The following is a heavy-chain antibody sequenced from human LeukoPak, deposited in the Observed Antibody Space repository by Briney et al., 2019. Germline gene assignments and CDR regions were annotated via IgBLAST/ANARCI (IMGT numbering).Heavy chain of an antibody. Sequence: SVKVSCKASGGXFSSYAISWVRQAPGQGREWMGGIIPIFGTANYAQKFQGRVTITADESTSTAYMELSSLRCEDTAVYYCARAVAGTGTRYYYYGMDVWGQGTTVTVSS. CDR2: IIPIFGTA. CDR3: ARAVAGTGTRYYYYGMDV. J-gene: IGHJ6*02. D-gene: IGHD6-19*01. V-gene: IGHV1-69*13. CDR1: GGXFSSYA.